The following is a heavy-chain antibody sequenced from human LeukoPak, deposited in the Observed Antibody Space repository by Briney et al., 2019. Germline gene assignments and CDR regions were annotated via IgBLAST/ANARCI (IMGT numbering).Heavy chain of an antibody. V-gene: IGHV3-7*01. J-gene: IGHJ4*02. D-gene: IGHD3-10*01. Sequence: GGSLRVSCAASGFSFENYWMGWVRQAPGKGLEWVANIRQDGSEKYYVDSVKGRFTISRDNAKNSLYLQMNSLRAEDTAVYYCARDPMVRGVPYLSLDYWGQGTLVTVSS. CDR1: GFSFENYW. CDR3: ARDPMVRGVPYLSLDY. CDR2: IRQDGSEK.